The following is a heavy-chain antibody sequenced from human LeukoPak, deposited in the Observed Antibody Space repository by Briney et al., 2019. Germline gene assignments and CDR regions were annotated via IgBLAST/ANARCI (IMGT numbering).Heavy chain of an antibody. CDR3: TSGGSWYAY. V-gene: IGHV3-21*01. CDR1: GFTFSSYT. J-gene: IGHJ4*02. Sequence: GGSLRLSFVASGFTFSSYTINWVRQTPGKGLEWVSSISGSSYYIYYADSVRGRFTISRDNAENSVYLQMNSLRAEDTAVYYCTSGGSWYAYWGQGTLVTVSS. CDR2: ISGSSYYI. D-gene: IGHD6-13*01.